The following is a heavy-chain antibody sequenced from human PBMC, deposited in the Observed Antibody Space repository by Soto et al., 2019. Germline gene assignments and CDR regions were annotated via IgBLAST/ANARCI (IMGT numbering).Heavy chain of an antibody. Sequence: ASVKVSCKASGYTFTSYYMHWVRQAPGQGLEWMGIINLSGGSTSYAQKFQGRVTMTRDTSTSTVYMELSSLRSEDTAVYYCARDGRQQLALPPKYYFDYWGQGTLVTVSS. J-gene: IGHJ4*02. CDR2: INLSGGST. D-gene: IGHD6-13*01. V-gene: IGHV1-46*03. CDR1: GYTFTSYY. CDR3: ARDGRQQLALPPKYYFDY.